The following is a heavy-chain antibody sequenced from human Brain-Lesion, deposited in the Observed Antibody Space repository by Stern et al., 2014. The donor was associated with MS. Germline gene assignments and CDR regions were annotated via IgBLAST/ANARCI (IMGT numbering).Heavy chain of an antibody. J-gene: IGHJ4*02. CDR3: ATLSPGAGGNYYRHFDY. CDR2: FDPEDGET. Sequence: QVQLQQSGAEVKKPGASVKVSCKVSGYTLTELSMHWVRQAPRKGLEWMGGFDPEDGETIYAQKFQGRVTMTEETSTDTAYMELSSLRSEDTAVYYCATLSPGAGGNYYRHFDYWGQGTLVTVSS. D-gene: IGHD1-26*01. V-gene: IGHV1-24*01. CDR1: GYTLTELS.